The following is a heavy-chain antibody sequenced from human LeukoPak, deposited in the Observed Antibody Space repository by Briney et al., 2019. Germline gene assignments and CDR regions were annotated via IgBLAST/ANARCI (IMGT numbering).Heavy chain of an antibody. J-gene: IGHJ5*02. Sequence: GGSLRLSCAASGFTFRSYWMHWVRQAPGKGLVWVSGINSDGSDTSYADDVKGRFTISRDNAKNTLYLQMNSLRAEDTAVYYCARDQSSSWYVAWFDPWGQGTLVTVSS. CDR2: INSDGSDT. D-gene: IGHD6-13*01. CDR3: ARDQSSSWYVAWFDP. V-gene: IGHV3-74*01. CDR1: GFTFRSYW.